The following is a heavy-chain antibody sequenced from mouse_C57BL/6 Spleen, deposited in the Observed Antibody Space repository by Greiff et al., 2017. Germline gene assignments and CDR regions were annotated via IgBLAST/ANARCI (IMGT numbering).Heavy chain of an antibody. J-gene: IGHJ2*01. V-gene: IGHV5-9-1*02. CDR3: TRESYDGSFSY. CDR2: ISSGGDYI. D-gene: IGHD2-3*01. CDR1: GFTFSSYA. Sequence: EVKLMESGEGLVKPGGSLKLSCAASGFTFSSYAMSWVRQTPEKRLEWVAYISSGGDYIYYADTVKGRFTISRDNARNTLYLQMSSLKSEDTAMYYCTRESYDGSFSYWGQGTTLTVSS.